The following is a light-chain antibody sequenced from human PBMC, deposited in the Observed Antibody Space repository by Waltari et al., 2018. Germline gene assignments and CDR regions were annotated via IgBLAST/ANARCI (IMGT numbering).Light chain of an antibody. CDR3: QVWHTASDQWV. CDR1: KIGGLR. Sequence: SYVLTQPPSVSVAPGPTARCSCGGDKIGGLRVHWYQQKSGQAPVLVVYDDSARSSGIPERFSGSNSGNTATLTISRVEGGDEADYYCQVWHTASDQWVFGGGTKLTVL. J-gene: IGLJ3*02. V-gene: IGLV3-21*02. CDR2: DDS.